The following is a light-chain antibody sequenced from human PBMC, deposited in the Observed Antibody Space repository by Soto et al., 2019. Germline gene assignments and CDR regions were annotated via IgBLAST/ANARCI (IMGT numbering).Light chain of an antibody. CDR1: QSVRSSQ. Sequence: EIVLTQSPATLSLSPGERATLSCRASQSVRSSQFAWYQHKPGQAPRLLIYSTSTRATGIPDRFSGSGSGTDFTLSISRLEPEDFAVYYCQQYGASPFTFGPGTRVEI. J-gene: IGKJ3*01. V-gene: IGKV3-20*01. CDR3: QQYGASPFT. CDR2: STS.